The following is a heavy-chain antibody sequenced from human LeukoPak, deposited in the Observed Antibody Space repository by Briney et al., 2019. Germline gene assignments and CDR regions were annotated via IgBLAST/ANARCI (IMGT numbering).Heavy chain of an antibody. CDR1: GGSIGSGSYY. CDR2: IYTSGST. D-gene: IGHD6-19*01. V-gene: IGHV4-61*02. CDR3: ARSVAGTGAYAFDM. J-gene: IGHJ3*02. Sequence: PSETLSLTCTVPGGSIGSGSYYWSWIRQPAGKGLEWIGRIYTSGSTNYNPSLKSRVTISVDTSKNQFSLKLSSVTAADTAVYYCARSVAGTGAYAFDMWGQGTMVTVSS.